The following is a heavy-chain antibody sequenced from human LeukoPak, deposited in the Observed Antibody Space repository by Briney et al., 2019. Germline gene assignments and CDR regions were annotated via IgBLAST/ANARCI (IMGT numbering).Heavy chain of an antibody. V-gene: IGHV4-59*01. CDR1: GGSISSYY. CDR3: ARGEVRGAVNY. Sequence: SETLSLTCTVSGGSISSYYWSWIRQPPGKGLEWIGYIYYSGSTNYNPSPKSRVTISVDTSKNQFSLKLSSVTAADTAVYYCARGEVRGAVNYWGQGTLVTVSS. CDR2: IYYSGST. D-gene: IGHD3-10*01. J-gene: IGHJ4*02.